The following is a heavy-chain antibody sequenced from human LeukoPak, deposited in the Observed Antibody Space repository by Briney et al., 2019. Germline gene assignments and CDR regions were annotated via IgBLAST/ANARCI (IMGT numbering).Heavy chain of an antibody. CDR3: ARRRSRGYKDDAFDI. Sequence: PGGSLRLSCAASGFTFSSYWMNWLRQAPGKGLEWVANIKQDGSEKYYVDSVKGRFTISRDNAKNSLYLQMSSLRAEDTAVYYCARRRSRGYKDDAFDIWGQGTIVTVSS. CDR2: IKQDGSEK. V-gene: IGHV3-7*01. J-gene: IGHJ3*02. CDR1: GFTFSSYW. D-gene: IGHD3-22*01.